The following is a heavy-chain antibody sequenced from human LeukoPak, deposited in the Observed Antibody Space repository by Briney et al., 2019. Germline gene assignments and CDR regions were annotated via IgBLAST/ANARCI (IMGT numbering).Heavy chain of an antibody. D-gene: IGHD3-16*01. CDR3: AKVVIGGSAYPADY. CDR1: GFTLSTNA. Sequence: GGSLRLSCLTSGFTLSTNAMSWVRQAPGKGLEWVSVISGSGGSTNYADSVKGRFTISRDNSKNTLHLEMNSLRAEDTAVYYCAKVVIGGSAYPADYWGQGALVTVSS. CDR2: ISGSGGST. V-gene: IGHV3-23*01. J-gene: IGHJ4*02.